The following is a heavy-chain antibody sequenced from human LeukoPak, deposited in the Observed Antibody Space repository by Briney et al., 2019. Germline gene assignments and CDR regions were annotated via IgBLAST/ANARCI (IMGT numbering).Heavy chain of an antibody. CDR2: IRYDGSKK. D-gene: IGHD3-10*02. J-gene: IGHJ6*04. Sequence: GGSLRLSCAASGFIFSSYGMHWVRQAPGKGLEWVAFIRYDGSKKYYADSVKGRFTISRDNAKNSLYLQMNSLRAEDTAVYYCAELGITMIGGVWGKGTTVTTSS. CDR1: GFIFSSYG. CDR3: AELGITMIGGV. V-gene: IGHV3-30*02.